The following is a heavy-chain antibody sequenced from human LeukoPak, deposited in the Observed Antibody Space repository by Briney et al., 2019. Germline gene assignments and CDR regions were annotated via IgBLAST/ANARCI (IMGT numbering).Heavy chain of an antibody. J-gene: IGHJ4*02. CDR2: INPNSGGT. V-gene: IGHV1-2*02. D-gene: IGHD2-8*01. Sequence: ASVKVSCKASGYTFTDYYMHWVRQAPGQGLEWMGWINPNSGGTNYAQKFQGRVTMTRDKSISAAYMELYSLRSDDTAVYYCARDPPGVRYGRPIFDFWGQGTLVTVSS. CDR3: ARDPPGVRYGRPIFDF. CDR1: GYTFTDYY.